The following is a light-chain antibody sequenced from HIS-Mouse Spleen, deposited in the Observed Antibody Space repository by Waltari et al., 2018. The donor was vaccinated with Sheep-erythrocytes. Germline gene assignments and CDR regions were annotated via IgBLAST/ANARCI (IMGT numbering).Light chain of an antibody. Sequence: AIQLTQSPSSLSPSVGDIVTITCRASQAISSALAWYQQKPGKAPKLLIYDADSFESGVSSRSSGSGAGTDFTLNISSLQTEDFATYYCLQFNNYPRTFGQGTKVEIK. CDR2: DAD. CDR3: LQFNNYPRT. CDR1: QAISSA. J-gene: IGKJ1*01. V-gene: IGKV1D-13*01.